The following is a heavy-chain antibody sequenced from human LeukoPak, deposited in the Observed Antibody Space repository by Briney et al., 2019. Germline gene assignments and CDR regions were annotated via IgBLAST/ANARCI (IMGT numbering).Heavy chain of an antibody. J-gene: IGHJ4*02. V-gene: IGHV3-48*01. D-gene: IGHD6-6*01. CDR3: AREYSSSSGRSFDY. CDR2: ISSSTTNM. Sequence: GGSLRLSCAASGFTFSAFSMNWVRQAPGKGLEWVSYISSSTTNMYYADSVKGRFTISRDNAKNSLYLQMNSLRAEDTAVYYCAREYSSSSGRSFDYWGQGTLVTVSS. CDR1: GFTFSAFS.